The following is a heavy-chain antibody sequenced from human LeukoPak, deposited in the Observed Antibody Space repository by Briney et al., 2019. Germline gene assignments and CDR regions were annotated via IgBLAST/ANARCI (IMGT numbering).Heavy chain of an antibody. V-gene: IGHV3-30-3*01. D-gene: IGHD3-3*01. CDR2: ISYDGSNK. CDR1: GFTFSSYA. Sequence: PGGSLRLSCAASGFTFSSYAMHWVRQAPGKGLEWVAVISYDGSNKYYADSVKGRFTISRDNSKNTLYLQMNSLRAEDTAVYYCARDHEIRFLEWLLLFDYWGQGTLVTVSS. J-gene: IGHJ4*02. CDR3: ARDHEIRFLEWLLLFDY.